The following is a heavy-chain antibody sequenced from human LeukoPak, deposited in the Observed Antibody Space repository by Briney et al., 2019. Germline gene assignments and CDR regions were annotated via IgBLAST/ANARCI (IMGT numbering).Heavy chain of an antibody. CDR3: AKAPYVLRFRGFDP. D-gene: IGHD5-12*01. V-gene: IGHV3-30*18. Sequence: GGSLRLSCAASGFTFSSYGMHWVRQAPGKGLEWVAVISYDGSNKYYADSVKGRFTISRDNSKNTLYLQMNSLRAEDTAVYYCAKAPYVLRFRGFDPWGQGTMVTVSS. J-gene: IGHJ5*02. CDR2: ISYDGSNK. CDR1: GFTFSSYG.